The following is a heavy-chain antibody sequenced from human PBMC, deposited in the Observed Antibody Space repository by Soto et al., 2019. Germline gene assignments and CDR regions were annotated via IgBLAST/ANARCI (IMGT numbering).Heavy chain of an antibody. D-gene: IGHD4-17*01. CDR3: ARETYGDYYFDY. Sequence: QVQLVESGGGVVQPGKSLRLSCAASGFTFSSYGMHWVRQAPGKGLEWVAVIWYDGSNKYYADSVKGRFTISRDNSKNNLYLQMNSLRAEDTAVYYCARETYGDYYFDYWGQGTLVTVSS. V-gene: IGHV3-33*01. CDR2: IWYDGSNK. CDR1: GFTFSSYG. J-gene: IGHJ4*02.